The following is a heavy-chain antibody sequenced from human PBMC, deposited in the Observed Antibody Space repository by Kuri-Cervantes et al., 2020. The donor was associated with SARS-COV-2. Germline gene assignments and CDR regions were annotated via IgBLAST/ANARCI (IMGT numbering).Heavy chain of an antibody. CDR2: IGQDGSVK. CDR1: GFTFSTSW. Sequence: GESLKISCAASGFTFSTSWMSWVRQAPGKGLEWVANIGQDGSVKYYVDSAKGRFTISRDNAKNTLYLQMNSLRAEDTAVYYCARASLDLTIFGVAYDAFDIWGQGTMVTVSS. D-gene: IGHD3-3*01. V-gene: IGHV3-7*01. J-gene: IGHJ3*02. CDR3: ARASLDLTIFGVAYDAFDI.